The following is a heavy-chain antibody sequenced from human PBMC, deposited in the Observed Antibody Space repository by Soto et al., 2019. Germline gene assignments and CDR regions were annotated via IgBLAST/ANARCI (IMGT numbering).Heavy chain of an antibody. V-gene: IGHV3-33*01. CDR3: ARAGTVTTYYYYYGMDV. Sequence: GGSLRLSCAASGFTFSSYGMHWVRQAPGKGLEWVAVIWYDGSNKYYADSVKGRFTISRDNSKNTLYLQMNSLRAEDTAVYYCARAGTVTTYYYYYGMDVWGQGTTVTVSS. J-gene: IGHJ6*02. D-gene: IGHD4-4*01. CDR2: IWYDGSNK. CDR1: GFTFSSYG.